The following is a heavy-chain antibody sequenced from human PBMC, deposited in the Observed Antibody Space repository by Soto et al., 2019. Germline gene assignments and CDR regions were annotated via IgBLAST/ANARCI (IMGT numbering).Heavy chain of an antibody. V-gene: IGHV4-4*07. J-gene: IGHJ4*02. CDR2: IWTSGST. D-gene: IGHD3-16*01. CDR1: GDSMSKYY. Sequence: QVQLQESGPGLVKPSETLSLTCNVSGDSMSKYYWSWVRQPAGKGLEWIGRIWTSGSTNYNPSLKSRVTMSIDTSNKHCSLDLKAVTAADTAVYYCERTVGAAYYFDFWGQGVLVTVSS. CDR3: ERTVGAAYYFDF.